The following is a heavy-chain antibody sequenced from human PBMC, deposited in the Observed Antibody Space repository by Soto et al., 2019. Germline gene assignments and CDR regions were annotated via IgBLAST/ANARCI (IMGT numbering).Heavy chain of an antibody. CDR3: GKDGAVSDYTYLDY. J-gene: IGHJ4*02. V-gene: IGHV3-43*01. CDR1: GFTFDDYS. Sequence: GGSLRLSCAASGFTFDDYSMHWVRQAPGKGLEWVSLISWDGRSTYYADSVKGRFTISRDNSKNPLYLQMNSLTTEDTAFYYCGKDGAVSDYTYLDYWGQGALVTVSS. CDR2: ISWDGRST. D-gene: IGHD4-17*01.